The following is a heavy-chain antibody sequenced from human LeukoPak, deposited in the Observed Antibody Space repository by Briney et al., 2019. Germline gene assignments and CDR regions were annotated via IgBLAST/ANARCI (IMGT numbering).Heavy chain of an antibody. J-gene: IGHJ6*02. Sequence: GRSLRLSCAASGFTFDDYAMHWVRQAPGKGLEWASGISWNSGSIGYADSVKGRFTISRDNAKNSLYLQMNSLRAEDTALYYCAKDQQLGDYYYYYGMDVWGQGTTVTVSS. CDR1: GFTFDDYA. D-gene: IGHD6-13*01. V-gene: IGHV3-9*01. CDR2: ISWNSGSI. CDR3: AKDQQLGDYYYYYGMDV.